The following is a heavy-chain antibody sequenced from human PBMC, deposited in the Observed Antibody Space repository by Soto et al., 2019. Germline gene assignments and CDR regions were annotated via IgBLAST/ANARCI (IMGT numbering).Heavy chain of an antibody. J-gene: IGHJ4*02. D-gene: IGHD5-12*01. CDR1: GLTFSSYW. Sequence: WSLRLSCAASGLTFSSYWMHWVRQAPGKGLVWVSRMYTDASSATYADSVKGRFTISRDNAKNTLFLQIDSLRTEDTAVYYCVRGNSGYGNFDYWGEGTLVTVS. V-gene: IGHV3-74*01. CDR2: MYTDASSA. CDR3: VRGNSGYGNFDY.